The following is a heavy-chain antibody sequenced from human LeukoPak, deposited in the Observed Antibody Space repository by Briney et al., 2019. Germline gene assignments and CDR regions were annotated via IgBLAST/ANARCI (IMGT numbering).Heavy chain of an antibody. CDR3: ARSIAVASRPYYYYGMDV. Sequence: GESLQISSKGSGYGFTSYWIGWVRPMPGKGLEWMGIIYPGDSDTRYSPSFQGQVTISADKSISTAYLQWSSLKASDTAMYYCARSIAVASRPYYYYGMDVWGQGTTVTVSS. V-gene: IGHV5-51*01. J-gene: IGHJ6*02. D-gene: IGHD6-19*01. CDR2: IYPGDSDT. CDR1: GYGFTSYW.